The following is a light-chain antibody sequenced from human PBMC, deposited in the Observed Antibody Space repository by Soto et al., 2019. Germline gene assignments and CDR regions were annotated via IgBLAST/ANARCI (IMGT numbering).Light chain of an antibody. CDR2: AAS. J-gene: IGKJ4*01. Sequence: DTQLTQSPSFLSASVGDRVTITCRASQDVSRYLGWYQQKPGKAPKLLISAASTLHSGVPSRFSGSGSGTDFTLTISSLQPEDFATYYCQQLWTYPLTFGGGTKVEI. V-gene: IGKV1-9*01. CDR3: QQLWTYPLT. CDR1: QDVSRY.